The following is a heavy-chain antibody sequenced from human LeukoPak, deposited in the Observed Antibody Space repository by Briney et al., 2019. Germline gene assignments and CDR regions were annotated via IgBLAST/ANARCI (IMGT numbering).Heavy chain of an antibody. CDR1: GFTFSSYE. CDR3: ARHLEQWPDY. J-gene: IGHJ4*02. V-gene: IGHV3-48*03. CDR2: ISSSGSTM. D-gene: IGHD6-19*01. Sequence: GGSLRLSCAASGFTFSSYEMNWVRQAPGKGLEWVSYISSSGSTMHYAGSVKGRFTISRHNAKNSLYLQMNSLRADDTAVYYCARHLEQWPDYWGQGTLVTVSS.